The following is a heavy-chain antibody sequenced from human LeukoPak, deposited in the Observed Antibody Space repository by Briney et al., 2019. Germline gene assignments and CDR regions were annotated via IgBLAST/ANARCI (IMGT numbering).Heavy chain of an antibody. CDR2: MNQGGSER. Sequence: PGGSLRLSCAASGFTFDNFWMNWVRQAPGKGLEWVASMNQGGSERYYMDSVKGRFTISRDNAKNSLYLQMNSLRADDTAVYYCARDHPVAGLLFDCWGQGTLVTVSS. CDR3: ARDHPVAGLLFDC. V-gene: IGHV3-7*01. CDR1: GFTFDNFW. J-gene: IGHJ4*02. D-gene: IGHD6-19*01.